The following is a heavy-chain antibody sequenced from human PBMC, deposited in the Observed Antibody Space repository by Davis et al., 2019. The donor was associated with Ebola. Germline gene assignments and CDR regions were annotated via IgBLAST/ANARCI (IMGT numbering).Heavy chain of an antibody. Sequence: MPSETLSLTCAVYGGSFSGYYYNWIRQPPGKGLEWIGEINHSGSIRYIPSLKSRVAISVDTSKNQVSLHLLSVTAADTAVYHCARGRYGSRAEYFQFWGQGTLVTVSS. D-gene: IGHD4-17*01. V-gene: IGHV4-34*01. J-gene: IGHJ1*01. CDR3: ARGRYGSRAEYFQF. CDR1: GGSFSGYY. CDR2: INHSGSI.